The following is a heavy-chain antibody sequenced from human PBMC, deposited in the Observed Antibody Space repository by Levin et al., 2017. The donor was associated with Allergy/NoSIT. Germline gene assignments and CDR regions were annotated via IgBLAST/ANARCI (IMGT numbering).Heavy chain of an antibody. Sequence: ASVKVSCKASGYSFSSYDINWVRQATGQGLEWMGWINPNSGNTGFAQKFQGRVTMTRVSSISTAYMDLSSLTSEDTAVYYCARLAADPSVTTMGYYYYAMDVWGQGTPVTVSS. CDR2: INPNSGNT. D-gene: IGHD4-11*01. CDR3: ARLAADPSVTTMGYYYYAMDV. V-gene: IGHV1-8*01. J-gene: IGHJ6*02. CDR1: GYSFSSYD.